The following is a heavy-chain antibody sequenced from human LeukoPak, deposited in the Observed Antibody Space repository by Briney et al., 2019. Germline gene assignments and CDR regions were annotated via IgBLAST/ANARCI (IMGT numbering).Heavy chain of an antibody. CDR2: IKQDGSEK. CDR1: GFTSSSYW. J-gene: IGHJ4*02. CDR3: ARDRGSSGWYEFDY. Sequence: GGSLRLSSAASGFTSSSYWMSWVRQAPGKGLEWVANIKQDGSEKYYVDSVKGRFTISRDNAKNSLYLQMNSLRAEDTAVYYCARDRGSSGWYEFDYWGQGTLVTVSS. V-gene: IGHV3-7*01. D-gene: IGHD6-19*01.